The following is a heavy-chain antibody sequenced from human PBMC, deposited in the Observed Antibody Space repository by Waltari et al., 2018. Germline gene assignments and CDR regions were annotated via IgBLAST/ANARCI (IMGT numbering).Heavy chain of an antibody. CDR3: ASMVRGNDAFDI. J-gene: IGHJ3*02. D-gene: IGHD3-10*01. CDR2: ISYDGSNK. V-gene: IGHV3-30*01. CDR1: GFTFSSSA. Sequence: QVQLVESGGGVVQPGRSLRLSCAASGFTFSSSAMHWVRQAPGKGLEWVAVISYDGSNKYYADSVKGRFTISRDNSKNTLYLQMNSLRAEDTAVYYCASMVRGNDAFDIWGQGTMVTVSS.